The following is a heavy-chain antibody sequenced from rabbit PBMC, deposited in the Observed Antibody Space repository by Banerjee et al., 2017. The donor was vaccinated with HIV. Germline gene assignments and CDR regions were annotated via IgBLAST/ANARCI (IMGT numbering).Heavy chain of an antibody. CDR2: INTSSGNT. Sequence: QEQLEESGGDLVKPEGSLTLTCTASGFSFSNKYVMCWVRQAPGKGLEWIACINTSSGNTVYASWAKVRFTISRTSSTTVTLQMTSLTAADTATYFCARDLAAVTGWNFNLWGPGTLVTVS. J-gene: IGHJ4*01. CDR3: ARDLAAVTGWNFNL. V-gene: IGHV1S45*01. D-gene: IGHD7-1*01. CDR1: GFSFSNKYV.